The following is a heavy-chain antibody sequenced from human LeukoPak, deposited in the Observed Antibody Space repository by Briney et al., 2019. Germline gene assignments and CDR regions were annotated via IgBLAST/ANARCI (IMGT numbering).Heavy chain of an antibody. Sequence: PGGSLRLSCAASGFTFSSYAMSWVRQAPGKGLEWVSAISGSGGSTYYADSVRGRFTISRDNAKNSLYLQMNSLRAEDTAAYYCARGVTFEYYYYYYMDVWGKGTTVTVSS. CDR2: ISGSGGST. CDR1: GFTFSSYA. V-gene: IGHV3-23*01. D-gene: IGHD2-21*02. J-gene: IGHJ6*03. CDR3: ARGVTFEYYYYYYMDV.